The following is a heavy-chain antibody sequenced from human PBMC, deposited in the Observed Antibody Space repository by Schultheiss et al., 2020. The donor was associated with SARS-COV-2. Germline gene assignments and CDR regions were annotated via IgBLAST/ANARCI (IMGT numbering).Heavy chain of an antibody. V-gene: IGHV4-38-2*01. CDR3: ARYQYCSGGSCYVLNKLNKTPNFDY. D-gene: IGHD2-15*01. Sequence: SQTLSLTCAVSGYSIRSGYYWGWIRQPPGKGLEWIGSIYHSGSTYYNPSLKSRVTISVDTSKNQFSLKLSSVTAADTAVYYCARYQYCSGGSCYVLNKLNKTPNFDYWGQGTLVTVSS. CDR1: GYSIRSGYY. CDR2: IYHSGST. J-gene: IGHJ4*02.